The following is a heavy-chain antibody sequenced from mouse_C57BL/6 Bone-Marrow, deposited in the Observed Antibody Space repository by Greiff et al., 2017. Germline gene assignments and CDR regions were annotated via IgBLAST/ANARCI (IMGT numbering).Heavy chain of an antibody. V-gene: IGHV5-17*01. CDR2: ISSGSSTI. J-gene: IGHJ4*01. Sequence: EVKLMESGGGLVKPGGSLKLSCAASGFTFSDYGMHWVRQAPEKGLEWVAYISSGSSTIYYADTVKGRFTISRDTGKNTLFLQMTSLRSEDTAMYYCARREVYDGYPRYYYAMDYWGQGTSVTVSS. D-gene: IGHD2-3*01. CDR1: GFTFSDYG. CDR3: ARREVYDGYPRYYYAMDY.